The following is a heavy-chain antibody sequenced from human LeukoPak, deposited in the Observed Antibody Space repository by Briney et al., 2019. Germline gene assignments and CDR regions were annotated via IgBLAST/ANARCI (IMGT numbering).Heavy chain of an antibody. CDR3: ARMPGNRYFDY. Sequence: PSETLSLTCAVYGGSFSGYYWSWIRQPPGKGLEWIGEINHSGSTNYNPSLKSRVTISVDSSTNHFSLRLTSVTAADTALYYCARMPGNRYFDYWDQGTLVTVSS. CDR2: INHSGST. CDR1: GGSFSGYY. D-gene: IGHD1-14*01. V-gene: IGHV4-34*01. J-gene: IGHJ4*02.